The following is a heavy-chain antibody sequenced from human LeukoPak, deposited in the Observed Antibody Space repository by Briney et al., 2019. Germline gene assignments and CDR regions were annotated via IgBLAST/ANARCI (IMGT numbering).Heavy chain of an antibody. V-gene: IGHV3-20*04. D-gene: IGHD1-1*01. Sequence: GGPLTLYCTASRLNSDKYGMRWVRQPPGNGLDWLSGINWNGGSTSYADSVKGRFVISRDNTKHSLYLQMSGLRAEDTAFYFCAREQQPSDFWGPGTLVAVSS. J-gene: IGHJ4*02. CDR2: INWNGGST. CDR3: AREQQPSDF. CDR1: RLNSDKYG.